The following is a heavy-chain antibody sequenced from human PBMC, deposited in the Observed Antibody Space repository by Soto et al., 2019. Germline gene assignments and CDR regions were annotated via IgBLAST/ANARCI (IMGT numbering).Heavy chain of an antibody. CDR2: IRSKAYGGAR. CDR3: TRDRDYIWGSYRYASYFDY. CDR1: GFNFGAYA. Sequence: PGGSLRLSCTASGFNFGAYAVTWFRQAPGKGLEWVSFIRSKAYGGAREYAASVKGRFTISRDDSKRIAYLQMNSLKTEDTAMYYCTRDRDYIWGSYRYASYFDYWGQGTLVTSP. D-gene: IGHD3-16*02. V-gene: IGHV3-49*03. J-gene: IGHJ4*02.